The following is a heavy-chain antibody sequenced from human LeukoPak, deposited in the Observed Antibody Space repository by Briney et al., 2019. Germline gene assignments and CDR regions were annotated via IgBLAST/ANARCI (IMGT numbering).Heavy chain of an antibody. CDR1: GYTFTSYD. CDR3: ARGPNKSDGGNSGSAWFDP. V-gene: IGHV1-8*01. D-gene: IGHD4-23*01. Sequence: ASVKVSCKASGYTFTSYDINWVRQATGQGLEWMGWVNPNSGHTGFAQKFQGRVSMTTNTSISTAYMEVRSLKSEDTAVYCCARGPNKSDGGNSGSAWFDPWGQGTLVTVSS. CDR2: VNPNSGHT. J-gene: IGHJ5*02.